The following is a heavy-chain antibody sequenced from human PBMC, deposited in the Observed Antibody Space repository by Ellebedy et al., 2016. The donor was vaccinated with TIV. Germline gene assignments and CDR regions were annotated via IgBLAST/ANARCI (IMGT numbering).Heavy chain of an antibody. D-gene: IGHD2-8*01. CDR1: GFTFGTYW. J-gene: IGHJ4*02. Sequence: GESLKISCAASGFTFGTYWMSWVRQAPGKGLEWVANIKQDGSEKYYVDSVKGRFTISRDNAKNSLYLQISSLRAEDTAVYYCARPGKPYAIDYWGQGILVTVSS. V-gene: IGHV3-7*03. CDR2: IKQDGSEK. CDR3: ARPGKPYAIDY.